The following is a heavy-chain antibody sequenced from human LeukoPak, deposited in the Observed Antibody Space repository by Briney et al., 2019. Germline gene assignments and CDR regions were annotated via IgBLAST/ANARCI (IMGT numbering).Heavy chain of an antibody. V-gene: IGHV4-30-4*08. CDR3: ARGMTYSSGWYLYYYYMDV. J-gene: IGHJ6*03. Sequence: SQTLSLTCTVSGGSISSGDYYWSWIRQPPGKGLEWIGYIYYSGSTYYNPSLKSRVTISVDTSKNQFSLKLSSVTAADTAVYCCARGMTYSSGWYLYYYYMDVWGKGTTVTVSS. D-gene: IGHD6-19*01. CDR2: IYYSGST. CDR1: GGSISSGDYY.